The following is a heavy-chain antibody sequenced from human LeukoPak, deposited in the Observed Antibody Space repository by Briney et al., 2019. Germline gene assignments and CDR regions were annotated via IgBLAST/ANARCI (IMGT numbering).Heavy chain of an antibody. CDR2: ISGNSTYT. D-gene: IGHD1-26*01. CDR3: ARLGSRGYYFDY. Sequence: PGGSLRLSCASSGFTFSDHYMRWIRQAPGKGLEWVSHISGNSTYTNYADSVKGRFTISRDNANNTLYLQMNSLTAEDTAVLFFARLGSRGYYFDYWGQGTLVSVSS. V-gene: IGHV3-11*06. CDR1: GFTFSDHY. J-gene: IGHJ4*02.